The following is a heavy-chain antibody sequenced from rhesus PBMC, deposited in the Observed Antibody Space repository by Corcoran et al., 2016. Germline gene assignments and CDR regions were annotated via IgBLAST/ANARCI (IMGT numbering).Heavy chain of an antibody. Sequence: QVQLQESGPGLVKPSETLSLTCAVSGGSISSSNWWSWIRQSPGKGLEWIGYISGSIGTTYSNPSLMSRVTISTDTSKNQFSLKLSSVTAADTAVYYCARGTVGGSYHFDYWGQGVLVTVSS. D-gene: IGHD6-25*01. CDR3: ARGTVGGSYHFDY. CDR2: ISGSIGTT. J-gene: IGHJ4*01. V-gene: IGHV4-65*01. CDR1: GGSISSSNW.